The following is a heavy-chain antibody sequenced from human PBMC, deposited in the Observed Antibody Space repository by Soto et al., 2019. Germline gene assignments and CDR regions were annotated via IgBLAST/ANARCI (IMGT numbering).Heavy chain of an antibody. D-gene: IGHD3-10*01. CDR3: ARDLRFRAFYGMDV. J-gene: IGHJ6*02. CDR2: IYYSWST. Sequence: QVQLQESGPGLVKPSQTLSLTCTVSGGSISSGGYYWSWIRQHPGKGLEWIGYIYYSWSTYYNPSLKSRVTISVDTSKNQFSLKLSSVTAADTAVYYCARDLRFRAFYGMDVWGQGTTVTVSS. CDR1: GGSISSGGYY. V-gene: IGHV4-31*03.